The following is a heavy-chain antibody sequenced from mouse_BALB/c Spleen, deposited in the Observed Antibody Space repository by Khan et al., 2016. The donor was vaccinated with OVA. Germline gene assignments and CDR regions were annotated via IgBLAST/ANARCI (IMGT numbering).Heavy chain of an antibody. V-gene: IGHV14-3*02. D-gene: IGHD1-1*01. CDR2: IDPENGYV. J-gene: IGHJ3*01. Sequence: VQLQQPGAELVKPGASVTLSCTASGFNIKDTYLHWVNQRPEQGLEWVGRIDPENGYVKFDPKFQGKATITADTSSSTVYLQLSSLTSEDTAVYYCARSTYYDGSYWGQGTLVTVS. CDR3: ARSTYYDGSY. CDR1: GFNIKDTY.